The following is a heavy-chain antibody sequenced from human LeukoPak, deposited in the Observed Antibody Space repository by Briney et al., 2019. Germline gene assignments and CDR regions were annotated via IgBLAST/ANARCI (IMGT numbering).Heavy chain of an antibody. CDR3: ARGRGPSLFSY. V-gene: IGHV4-59*01. CDR1: GGSISNYY. Sequence: SETLSLTCTVSGGSISNYYWSWIRQPPGKGLEWIGYIYYSGSTNYNPSLKSRVTISVDTSKNQFSLKLSSVTAADTAVYYCARGRGPSLFSYWGQGTLVTVSS. J-gene: IGHJ4*02. CDR2: IYYSGST.